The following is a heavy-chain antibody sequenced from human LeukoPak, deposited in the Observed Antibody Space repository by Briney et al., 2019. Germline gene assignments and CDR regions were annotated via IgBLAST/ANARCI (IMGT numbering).Heavy chain of an antibody. CDR3: AKETLSSGYSYYFDY. D-gene: IGHD3-22*01. J-gene: IGHJ4*02. Sequence: GGSLRLSCAASGFTFSSYGMHWVRQAPGKGLEWVAVISYDGSNKYYADSVKGRFTTSRDNSKNTLYLQMNSLRAEDTAVYYCAKETLSSGYSYYFDYWGQGTLVTVSS. CDR1: GFTFSSYG. V-gene: IGHV3-30*18. CDR2: ISYDGSNK.